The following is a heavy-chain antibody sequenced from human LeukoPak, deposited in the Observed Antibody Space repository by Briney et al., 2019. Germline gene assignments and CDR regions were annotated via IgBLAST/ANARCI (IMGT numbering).Heavy chain of an antibody. J-gene: IGHJ4*02. Sequence: GGSLRLSCTASGFTFGDYAMSWVRQAPGKGLEWVGFIRSKAYGGTTEYAASVKGRFTISRDDSKSIAYLQMNSLKTEDTAVYYCTRVTYYYDSSGYYYGAKEGYFDYWGQGTLATVSS. CDR3: TRVTYYYDSSGYYYGAKEGYFDY. CDR1: GFTFGDYA. V-gene: IGHV3-49*04. D-gene: IGHD3-22*01. CDR2: IRSKAYGGTT.